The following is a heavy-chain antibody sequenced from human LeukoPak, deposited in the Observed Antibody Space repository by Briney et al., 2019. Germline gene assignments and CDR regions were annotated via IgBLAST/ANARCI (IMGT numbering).Heavy chain of an antibody. D-gene: IGHD3-22*01. CDR1: GYTFTGYH. J-gene: IGHJ4*02. Sequence: ASVKVSCKASGYTFTGYHMHWVRQATGQGLEWMGWMNPNSGNTGYAQKFQGRVTMTRNTSISTAYMELSSLRSEDTAVYYCARGDTMIDYWGQGTLVTVSS. V-gene: IGHV1-8*02. CDR2: MNPNSGNT. CDR3: ARGDTMIDY.